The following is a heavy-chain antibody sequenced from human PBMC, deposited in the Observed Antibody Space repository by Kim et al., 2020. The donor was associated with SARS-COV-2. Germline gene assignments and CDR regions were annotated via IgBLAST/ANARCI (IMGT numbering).Heavy chain of an antibody. CDR1: GYTFTSYG. J-gene: IGHJ6*02. CDR2: ISAYNGNT. D-gene: IGHD1-26*01. Sequence: ASVKVSCKASGYTFTSYGISWVRQAPGQGLEWMGWISAYNGNTNYAQKLQGRVTMTTDTSTSTAYMELRSLRSDDTAVYYCARVGWEPIYYYYYGMDVWVQGTTVAVSS. V-gene: IGHV1-18*01. CDR3: ARVGWEPIYYYYYGMDV.